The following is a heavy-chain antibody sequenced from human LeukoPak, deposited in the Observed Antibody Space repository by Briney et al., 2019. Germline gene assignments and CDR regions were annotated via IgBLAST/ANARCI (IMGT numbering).Heavy chain of an antibody. CDR1: GGSLNINGYF. CDR3: ARLNGVAGKFDY. Sequence: SETLSLNCTVSGGSLNINGYFSAWIRQPPGKDLEWIGSIFYTGTTYYNPSLKSRLTISVDTSKKQFSLKLNSVTAADTAVYFCARLNGVAGKFDYWGPGTLITVSS. CDR2: IFYTGTT. J-gene: IGHJ4*02. D-gene: IGHD6-19*01. V-gene: IGHV4-39*01.